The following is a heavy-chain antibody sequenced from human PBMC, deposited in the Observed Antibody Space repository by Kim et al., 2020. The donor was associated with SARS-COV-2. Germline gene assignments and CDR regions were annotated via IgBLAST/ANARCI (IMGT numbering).Heavy chain of an antibody. J-gene: IGHJ4*02. CDR3: AKDLLYVPGRGYFDS. D-gene: IGHD3-10*01. Sequence: DSVRGRCTISRDNSKKTLYLQMDSLRVEDTAVYYCAKDLLYVPGRGYFDSWGQGVLVTVSS. V-gene: IGHV3-23*01.